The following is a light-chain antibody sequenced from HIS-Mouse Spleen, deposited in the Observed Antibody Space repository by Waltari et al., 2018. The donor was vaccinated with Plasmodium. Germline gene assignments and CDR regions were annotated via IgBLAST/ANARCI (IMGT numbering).Light chain of an antibody. J-gene: IGLJ3*02. CDR1: ALPKTS. V-gene: IGLV3-10*01. CDR2: EDS. CDR3: YSTDSSGNHRV. Sequence: SYELTQPPSVSVSPGQTARITCSVDALPKTSSYWYQQKSGQAPVLVIYEDSKRPSGIPERFSGSSSGTMATLTSSGAQVEDEADYYCYSTDSSGNHRVFGGGTKLTVL.